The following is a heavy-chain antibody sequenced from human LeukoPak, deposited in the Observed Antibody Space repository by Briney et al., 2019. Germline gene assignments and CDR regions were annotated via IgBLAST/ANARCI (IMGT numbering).Heavy chain of an antibody. CDR3: AIGDGPGSQLKDY. J-gene: IGHJ4*02. CDR1: GFTFSSYA. V-gene: IGHV3-23*01. CDR2: ISGSGGST. Sequence: GGSLRLSCAASGFTFSSYAMSWVRQAPGKGLEWVSAISGSGGSTYYADSVKGRFTISRDKSKNTLYLQMNSLRAEDTAVYYCAIGDGPGSQLKDYWGQGTLVTVSS. D-gene: IGHD2-2*01.